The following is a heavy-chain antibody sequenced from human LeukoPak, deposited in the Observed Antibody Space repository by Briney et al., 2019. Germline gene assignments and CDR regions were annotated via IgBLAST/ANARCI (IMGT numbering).Heavy chain of an antibody. CDR2: VYDSGTI. CDR3: ARVSWFPGTSYYYMDV. V-gene: IGHV4-59*01. J-gene: IGHJ6*03. Sequence: SETLSLTCIVSGGSISRYYWSWIRQPPGKGLEWFGYVYDSGTINYNPSLKSRVTISVDTSNNQFSLKLSSVTAADTAVYYCARVSWFPGTSYYYMDVWGKGTTVTVSS. CDR1: GGSISRYY. D-gene: IGHD1-1*01.